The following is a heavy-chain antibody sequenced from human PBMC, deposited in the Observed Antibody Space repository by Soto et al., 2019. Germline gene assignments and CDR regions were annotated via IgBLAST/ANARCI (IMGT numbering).Heavy chain of an antibody. D-gene: IGHD3-22*01. CDR2: IYSGGST. CDR1: GFTVSSNY. J-gene: IGHJ3*02. Sequence: GGSLRLSCAASGFTVSSNYMSWVRQAPGKGLEWVSVIYSGGSTYYADSAKGRFTISRDNSKNTLYLQMNSLRAEDTAVYYCARIKYYYDSSGYYYVEAAFDIWGQGTMVTVSS. V-gene: IGHV3-53*01. CDR3: ARIKYYYDSSGYYYVEAAFDI.